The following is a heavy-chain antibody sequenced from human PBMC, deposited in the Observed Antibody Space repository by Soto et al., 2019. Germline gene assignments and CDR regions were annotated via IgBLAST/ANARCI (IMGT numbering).Heavy chain of an antibody. J-gene: IGHJ6*02. V-gene: IGHV1-46*01. CDR3: ARPLVRRIAARRDYYYGMDV. D-gene: IGHD6-6*01. CDR1: GYTFTSYY. Sequence: ASVKVSCKASGYTFTSYYMHWVRQAPGQGLEWMGIINPSGGSTSYAQKFQGRVTMTRDTSTSTVYMELSSLRSEDTAVYYCARPLVRRIAARRDYYYGMDVWGQGTTVTVSS. CDR2: INPSGGST.